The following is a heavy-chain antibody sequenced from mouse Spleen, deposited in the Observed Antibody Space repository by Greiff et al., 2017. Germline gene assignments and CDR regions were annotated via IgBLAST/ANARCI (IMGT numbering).Heavy chain of an antibody. V-gene: IGHV1-47*01. Sequence: QVQLKQPGAELVKPGASVKMSCKAFGYTFTTYPIEWMKQNHGKSLEWIGNFHPYNDDTKYNEKFKGKAKLTVEKSSSTVYLELSRLTSDDSAVYYCAREYYGGYFDVWGAGTTVTVSS. D-gene: IGHD1-1*01. CDR3: AREYYGGYFDV. J-gene: IGHJ1*01. CDR1: GYTFTTYP. CDR2: FHPYNDDT.